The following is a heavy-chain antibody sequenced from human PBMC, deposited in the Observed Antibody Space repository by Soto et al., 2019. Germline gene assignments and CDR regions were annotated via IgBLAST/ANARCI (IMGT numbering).Heavy chain of an antibody. V-gene: IGHV4-59*01. Sequence: KTSETLSLTCTVSGGSITSTYWSWIRRAPGKGLEWIAYIYDTGISGYTPSTSYNPSLKSRVTMSVDTSKSQFSLKLTSVTAADTAVYYCARGEDAFFYYGLDVWGQGITVTVSS. CDR2: IYDTGISGYTPST. CDR3: ARGEDAFFYYGLDV. J-gene: IGHJ6*02. CDR1: GGSITSTY.